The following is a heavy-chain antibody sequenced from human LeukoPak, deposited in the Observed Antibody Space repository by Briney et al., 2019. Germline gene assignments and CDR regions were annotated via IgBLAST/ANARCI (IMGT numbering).Heavy chain of an antibody. D-gene: IGHD6-13*01. J-gene: IGHJ1*01. V-gene: IGHV1-24*01. Sequence: GASVNLSCEVSGYTLTELSMYWVRRAPGKGLEWMGRFDPEDGETIYAQKFQGRVTMTEDTSTNTAYMELSSLRSEDTAVYYCATQQLVRFVLRFQHWGESPLVTVSS. CDR2: FDPEDGET. CDR1: GYTLTELS. CDR3: ATQQLVRFVLRFQH.